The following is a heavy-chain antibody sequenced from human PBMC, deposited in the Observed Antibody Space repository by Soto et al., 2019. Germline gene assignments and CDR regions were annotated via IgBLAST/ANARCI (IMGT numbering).Heavy chain of an antibody. Sequence: SETLSLTCTVSGGSISRNYWTWIRQPPGKGLEWIGYDYNSGRANYNPSLKSRVTISVDTSKNQFSLKLSSVTAADTAVYYCARVLVLRTRKYSDYRGQGPLGTGFS. CDR1: GGSISRNY. V-gene: IGHV4-59*12. D-gene: IGHD3-10*01. J-gene: IGHJ4*02. CDR2: DYNSGRA. CDR3: ARVLVLRTRKYSDY.